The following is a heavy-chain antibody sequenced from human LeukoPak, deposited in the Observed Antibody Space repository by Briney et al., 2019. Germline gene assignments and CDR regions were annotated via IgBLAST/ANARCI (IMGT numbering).Heavy chain of an antibody. CDR1: GFIFDDYA. V-gene: IGHV3-9*01. CDR3: ARGHSSGLYYGMDV. Sequence: GGSLRLSCAVSGFIFDDYAMRWVRQAPGKGLEWVSGITWGRDNLAYAASVKGRFTISRDNSKNTLYLQMNSLRAEDTAVYYCARGHSSGLYYGMDVWGQGTTVTVSS. D-gene: IGHD3-22*01. CDR2: ITWGRDNL. J-gene: IGHJ6*02.